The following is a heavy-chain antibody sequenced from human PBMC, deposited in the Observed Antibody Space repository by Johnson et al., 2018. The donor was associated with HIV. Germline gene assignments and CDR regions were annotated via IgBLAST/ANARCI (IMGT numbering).Heavy chain of an antibody. Sequence: QVQLVESGGGVVQPGRSLRVSCEVSGLTLTTIIVHWARQAPGKGLEWVSLISHDGTTTAYADYVKGRYTISRDISTNTVYLQMNSLSPEDTAVYYCAREDVSIGYAGTFDIWGQGTLVTVSS. D-gene: IGHD5-12*01. J-gene: IGHJ3*02. V-gene: IGHV3-30*04. CDR2: ISHDGTTT. CDR3: AREDVSIGYAGTFDI. CDR1: GLTLTTII.